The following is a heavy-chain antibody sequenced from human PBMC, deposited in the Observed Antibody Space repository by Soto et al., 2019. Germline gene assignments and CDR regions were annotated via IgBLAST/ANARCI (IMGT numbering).Heavy chain of an antibody. CDR2: INPNSGGT. J-gene: IGHJ5*02. V-gene: IGHV1-2*04. Sequence: ASGKVSCKASGYTFTGYYMHWVRQAPGQGLEWMGWINPNSGGTNYAQKFQGWVTMTRDTSISTAYMELSRLRSDDTAVYYCATVNWNDVNNHWFDPWGQGTLVPVSS. CDR3: ATVNWNDVNNHWFDP. D-gene: IGHD1-20*01. CDR1: GYTFTGYY.